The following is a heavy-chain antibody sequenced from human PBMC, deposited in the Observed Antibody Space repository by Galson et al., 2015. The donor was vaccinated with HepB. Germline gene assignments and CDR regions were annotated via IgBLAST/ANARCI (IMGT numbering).Heavy chain of an antibody. CDR3: ARQRFFDY. J-gene: IGHJ4*02. CDR1: GYNFADYW. Sequence: AEVKKPGESLKISCKVSGYNFADYWIGWVRQVPGKGLEWMGIIYPGGSDTRYSPSFQGQVTISVDKSISPAYLQWTSLKSSDTAMYYCARQRFFDYWGQGTLVTVSS. D-gene: IGHD3-3*01. CDR2: IYPGGSDT. V-gene: IGHV5-51*01.